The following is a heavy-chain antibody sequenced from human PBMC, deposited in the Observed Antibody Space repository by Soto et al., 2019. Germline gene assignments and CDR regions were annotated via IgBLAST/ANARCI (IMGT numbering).Heavy chain of an antibody. Sequence: ASVKVSCKASGYTFTSYGISWVRQAPGQGLDWMGWISAYNGNTKYAQDLQGRVTMTTDTSTSTAYMELRSLRSDDTAVYYCARGGRGKPYYYYYYGMDVWGQGTTVTVSS. D-gene: IGHD3-10*01. CDR2: ISAYNGNT. CDR1: GYTFTSYG. J-gene: IGHJ6*02. CDR3: ARGGRGKPYYYYYYGMDV. V-gene: IGHV1-18*04.